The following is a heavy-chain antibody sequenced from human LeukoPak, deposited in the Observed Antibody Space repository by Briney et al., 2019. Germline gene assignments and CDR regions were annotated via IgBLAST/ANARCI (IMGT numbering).Heavy chain of an antibody. D-gene: IGHD6-13*01. V-gene: IGHV4-59*01. CDR1: GGSISSYS. J-gene: IGHJ4*02. Sequence: SETLSLTCTVSGGSISSYSWSWIRQPPGKGLEWIGYIYYSGSTNYNPSLKSRVTISVDTSKNQFSLKLSSVTAADTAVYYCASTSRVGSSSFFDYWGQGTLVTVSS. CDR2: IYYSGST. CDR3: ASTSRVGSSSFFDY.